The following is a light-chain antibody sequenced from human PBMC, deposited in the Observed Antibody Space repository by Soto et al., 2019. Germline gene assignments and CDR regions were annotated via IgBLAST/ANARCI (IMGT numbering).Light chain of an antibody. CDR3: QQRSNWPTT. J-gene: IGKJ5*01. CDR2: GAS. V-gene: IGKV3-11*01. CDR1: QTISTH. Sequence: DIVLTLSPATLSLSPGERATLSCRASQTISTHLAWYQQKPGQAPRLLIYGASYRATGIPARISGSGSGTDFTLTISGLEPEDFAVYYCQQRSNWPTTFGQGTRLEIK.